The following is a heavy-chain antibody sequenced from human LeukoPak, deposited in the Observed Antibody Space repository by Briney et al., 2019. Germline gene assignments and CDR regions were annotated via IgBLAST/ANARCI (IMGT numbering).Heavy chain of an antibody. Sequence: SETLSLTCTVSGGSISSDNYYWSWIRQPAGKGLEWIGRIYRSGSTNYNPSLKSRVTISVDTSKNQFSLKLSSVTAADTAVYYCARSSGYSYGRRWFDYWGQGTLVTVSS. J-gene: IGHJ4*02. D-gene: IGHD5-18*01. CDR1: GGSISSDNYY. CDR3: ARSSGYSYGRRWFDY. CDR2: IYRSGST. V-gene: IGHV4-61*02.